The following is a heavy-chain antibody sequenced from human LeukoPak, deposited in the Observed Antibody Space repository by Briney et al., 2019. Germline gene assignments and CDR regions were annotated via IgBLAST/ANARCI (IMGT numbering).Heavy chain of an antibody. D-gene: IGHD1-7*01. V-gene: IGHV1-69*05. CDR3: ARGAGGYNWNYAWFDP. J-gene: IGHJ5*02. Sequence: SVKVSCKASGGTFSSYAISWVRQAPGQGLEWMGGIIPIFGPANDAQKVQGRGTITTDESPSTAYMELSSRRSDDTAVYYCARGAGGYNWNYAWFDPWGQGTLVTVSS. CDR1: GGTFSSYA. CDR2: IIPIFGPA.